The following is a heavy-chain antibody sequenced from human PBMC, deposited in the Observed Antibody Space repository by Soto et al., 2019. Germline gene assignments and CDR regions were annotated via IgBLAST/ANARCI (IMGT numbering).Heavy chain of an antibody. J-gene: IGHJ3*02. CDR2: INAGNGNT. CDR1: GYTFTSYA. V-gene: IGHV1-3*01. D-gene: IGHD3-10*01. CDR3: ARDSPYYYGSGTSVRDAFDI. Sequence: GASVKVSCKASGYTFTSYAMHWVRQAPGQRLEWMGWINAGNGNTKYSQKFQGRVTITRDTSASTAYMELSSLRSEDTAVYYCARDSPYYYGSGTSVRDAFDIWGQGTMVTVSS.